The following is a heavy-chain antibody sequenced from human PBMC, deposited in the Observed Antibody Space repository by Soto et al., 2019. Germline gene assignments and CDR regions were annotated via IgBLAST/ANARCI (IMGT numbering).Heavy chain of an antibody. V-gene: IGHV1-18*04. J-gene: IGHJ5*02. CDR1: GYTFTTYD. Sequence: QVQLVQSGAELKKPGASVTVSCKASGYTFTTYDITWVRQAPGQGVEWMGWIRGYSGNTKYAQRVQGRVTMTTETSTSTAYMELRSLRSDDTAVYYCARDSTARLAWFDPLGQGTLVIVSS. CDR2: IRGYSGNT. D-gene: IGHD6-6*01. CDR3: ARDSTARLAWFDP.